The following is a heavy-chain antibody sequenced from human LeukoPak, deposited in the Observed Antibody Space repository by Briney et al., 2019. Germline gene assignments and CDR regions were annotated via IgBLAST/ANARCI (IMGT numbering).Heavy chain of an antibody. Sequence: SQTLSLTCAISGDSVSSNSAAWNWIRQSPSRGLEWLGRTYYRSKWNNDYAVCVKRRVTINPDTSTKQFSLRLNSVTPEDTAVYYGARDVDTAFDYWGQGTLGTVSS. CDR2: TYYRSKWNN. CDR1: GDSVSSNSAA. CDR3: ARDVDTAFDY. J-gene: IGHJ4*02. V-gene: IGHV6-1*01. D-gene: IGHD5-18*01.